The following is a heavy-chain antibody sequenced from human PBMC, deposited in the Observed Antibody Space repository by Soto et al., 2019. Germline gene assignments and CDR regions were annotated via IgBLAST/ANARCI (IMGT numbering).Heavy chain of an antibody. CDR3: ARDEGRDNYYYYYGMDV. J-gene: IGHJ6*02. CDR1: GFTFSSYS. CDR2: ISSSSSYI. D-gene: IGHD2-15*01. V-gene: IGHV3-21*01. Sequence: EVQLVESGGGLVKPGGSLRLSCAASGFTFSSYSMNWVRQAPGKGLEWVSSISSSSSYIYYADSVKGRFTISRDNAKNSRYLQMNSLRAEDTAVYYCARDEGRDNYYYYYGMDVWGQGTTVTVSS.